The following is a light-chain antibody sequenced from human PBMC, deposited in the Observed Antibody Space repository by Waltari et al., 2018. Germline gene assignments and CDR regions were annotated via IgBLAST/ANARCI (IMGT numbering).Light chain of an antibody. CDR3: CSYAGRYTWV. CDR1: SSDVGTYNY. V-gene: IGLV2-11*01. Sequence: QSALTQPRSVSGSPGQSVTISCTGTSSDVGTYNYVSWYQQHPGKAPKFMIYDVSQRPSGVPDRFSGSKSGNTASLTISGLQAEDEADYYCCSYAGRYTWVFGGGTKVTVL. J-gene: IGLJ3*02. CDR2: DVS.